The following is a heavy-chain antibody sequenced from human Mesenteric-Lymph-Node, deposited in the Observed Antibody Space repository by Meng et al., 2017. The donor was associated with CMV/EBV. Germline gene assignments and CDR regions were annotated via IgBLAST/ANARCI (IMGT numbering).Heavy chain of an antibody. CDR2: IKQDGSEE. CDR3: ATSLIGTQGPYYFFGMDV. Sequence: GESLKISCAASGFTFSGYWMSWVRQAPGKGLEWVANIKQDGSEEYYVDSVKGRFIISRDNAKNSLYLHMNSLRPEDTALYYCATSLIGTQGPYYFFGMDVWGQGTTVTVSS. V-gene: IGHV3-7*03. D-gene: IGHD1-20*01. CDR1: GFTFSGYW. J-gene: IGHJ6*02.